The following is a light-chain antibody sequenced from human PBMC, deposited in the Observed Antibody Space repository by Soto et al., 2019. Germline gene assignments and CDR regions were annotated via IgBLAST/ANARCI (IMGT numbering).Light chain of an antibody. CDR2: DVS. V-gene: IGLV2-14*01. Sequence: QSALTQPASVSGSPGQSITISCTGTSSDVGDYNYVSWYQQRPGKAPKLMIYDVSNRPSGVSNRFSGSKSGNTASLTISGLRTEDEADYYCSSYPTSSTLVFGTGTKLT. CDR3: SSYPTSSTLV. J-gene: IGLJ1*01. CDR1: SSDVGDYNY.